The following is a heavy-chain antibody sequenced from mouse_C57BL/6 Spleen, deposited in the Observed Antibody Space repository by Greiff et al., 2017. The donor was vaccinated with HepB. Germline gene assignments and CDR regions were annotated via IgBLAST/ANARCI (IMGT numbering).Heavy chain of an antibody. V-gene: IGHV1-76*01. J-gene: IGHJ4*01. CDR1: GYTFTDYY. CDR3: ARVRDFNYDHAMDY. CDR2: IYPGSGNT. D-gene: IGHD1-1*01. Sequence: QVQLQQSGAELVRPGASVKLSCKASGYTFTDYYINWVKQRPGQGLEWIARIYPGSGNTYYNEKFKGKATLTAEKSSSTAYMQLSSLTSEDSAVYFCARVRDFNYDHAMDYWGQGTSVTVSS.